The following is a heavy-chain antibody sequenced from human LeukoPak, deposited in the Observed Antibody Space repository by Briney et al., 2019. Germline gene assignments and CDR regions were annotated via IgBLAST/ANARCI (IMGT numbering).Heavy chain of an antibody. D-gene: IGHD2-2*01. CDR1: GYTFTNYG. Sequence: ASVKVSCKASGYTFTNYGVSWVRQAPGQGLEWMGWISAYNGNTDYAQKLQGRVTMTTDTSTSTAYMELRSLRSDDTAVYYCARVLAYCSSTSCRDYWGQGTLVTVYS. CDR2: ISAYNGNT. CDR3: ARVLAYCSSTSCRDY. V-gene: IGHV1-18*01. J-gene: IGHJ4*02.